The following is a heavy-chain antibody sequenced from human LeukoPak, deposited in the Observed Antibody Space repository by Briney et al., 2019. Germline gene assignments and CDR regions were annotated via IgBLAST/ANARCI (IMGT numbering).Heavy chain of an antibody. J-gene: IGHJ4*02. CDR2: INHSGST. V-gene: IGHV4-34*01. D-gene: IGHD5-18*01. CDR1: GGSFSGYY. Sequence: SETLSLTCAVYGGSFSGYYWSWIRQPPGKGQEWIGEINHSGSTNYNPSLKSRVTISVDTSKNQFSLKLSSVTAADTAVYYCARGERGYSYGLWGQGTLVTVSS. CDR3: ARGERGYSYGL.